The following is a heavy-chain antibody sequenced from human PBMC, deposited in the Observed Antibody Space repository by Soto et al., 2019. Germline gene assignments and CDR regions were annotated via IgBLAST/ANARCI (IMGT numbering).Heavy chain of an antibody. D-gene: IGHD4-17*01. CDR1: GFSLSTGGVG. V-gene: IGHV2-5*02. CDR3: ARKWSGDYALDY. CDR2: IYWDDVK. J-gene: IGHJ4*02. Sequence: QITLKESGPPLVKPTQTLTLTCTLSGFSLSTGGVGVGWIRQSPGKALEWLAVIYWDDVKHYSPSLERRLTITKDTSESEVVLTMTNMDPVDTATYYSARKWSGDYALDYWGQGIVVTVSS.